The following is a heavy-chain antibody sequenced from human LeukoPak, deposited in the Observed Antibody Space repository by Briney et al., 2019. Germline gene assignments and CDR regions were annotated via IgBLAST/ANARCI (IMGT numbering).Heavy chain of an antibody. CDR3: ARASDPWLQLT. V-gene: IGHV3-7*05. J-gene: IGHJ5*02. Sequence: GGALRLSCAGSGFTFSNYWIIWVRQGPGKGLEGVGNIKQDGSEKRYADSVRGRFSISRDNAQTSLYLQMNSLRAEDTAVYYCARASDPWLQLTWGQGTLVTVSS. CDR2: IKQDGSEK. CDR1: GFTFSNYW. D-gene: IGHD5-24*01.